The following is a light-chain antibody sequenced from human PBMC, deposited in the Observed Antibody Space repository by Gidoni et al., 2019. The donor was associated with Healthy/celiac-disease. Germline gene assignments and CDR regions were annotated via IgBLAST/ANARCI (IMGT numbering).Light chain of an antibody. CDR2: GAS. V-gene: IGKV3-20*01. J-gene: IGKJ1*01. Sequence: EIVLTQSPGTLSLSPGERATLSCRASQSVSSSYLAWYQQKPGQAPRLLIYGASSRATGIPDRFSVSGSGTDFTLTISRLEPEDFAVYYCQQYGSSQTFXXXTKVEIK. CDR3: QQYGSSQT. CDR1: QSVSSSY.